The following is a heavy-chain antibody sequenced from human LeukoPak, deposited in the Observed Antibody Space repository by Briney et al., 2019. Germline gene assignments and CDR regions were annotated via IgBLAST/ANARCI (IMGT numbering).Heavy chain of an antibody. CDR2: IKQDGSEK. D-gene: IGHD1-26*01. V-gene: IGHV3-7*05. CDR3: AKGSGNYWWGNYFDY. CDR1: GFTFSSYW. J-gene: IGHJ4*02. Sequence: GGSLRLSCTASGFTFSSYWMSWVRQTPEKGLEWVANIKQDGSEKVYVDSVKGRFTISRHNSKNTLYLQMNSLRAEDTAVYYCAKGSGNYWWGNYFDYWGQGTRVSVSS.